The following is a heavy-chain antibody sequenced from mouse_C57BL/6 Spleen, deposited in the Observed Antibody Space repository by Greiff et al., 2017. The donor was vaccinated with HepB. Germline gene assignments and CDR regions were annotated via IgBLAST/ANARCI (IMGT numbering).Heavy chain of an antibody. D-gene: IGHD1-1*01. J-gene: IGHJ4*01. CDR2: IHPNSGST. Sequence: QVQLQQPGAELVKPGASVKLSCKASGYTFTSYWMHWVKQRPGQGLEWIGMIHPNSGSTNYNEKFKSKATLTVDNSSSTAYMQLSSLTSEDSAVYYCARTGNYGHYAMDYWGQGTSVTVSS. V-gene: IGHV1-64*01. CDR3: ARTGNYGHYAMDY. CDR1: GYTFTSYW.